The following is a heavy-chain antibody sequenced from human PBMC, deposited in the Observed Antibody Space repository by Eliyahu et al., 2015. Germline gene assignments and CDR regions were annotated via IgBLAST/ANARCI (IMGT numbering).Heavy chain of an antibody. Sequence: QVQLVQSGAEVKKPGASVKVSCKASGYTFIAYYMHWVRQAPGQGLEWVGRINPNSGGANYAQKFQGRVTMTRDTSSRTVYMELTSLRSDDTAVYYCTRGDYSNYVPPRGGMDAWGQGTTVTVSS. D-gene: IGHD4-11*01. V-gene: IGHV1-2*06. CDR3: TRGDYSNYVPPRGGMDA. J-gene: IGHJ6*02. CDR1: GYTFIAYY. CDR2: INPNSGGA.